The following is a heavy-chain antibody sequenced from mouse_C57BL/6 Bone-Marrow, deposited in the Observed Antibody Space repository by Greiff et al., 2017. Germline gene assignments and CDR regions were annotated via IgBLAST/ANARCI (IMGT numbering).Heavy chain of an antibody. CDR1: GYTFTTYP. CDR3: ARSVDNDPYYAMDY. CDR2: FHPYNDDT. Sequence: QVHVKQSGAELVKPGASVKMSCKASGYTFTTYPIEWMQQNHGKSLAWIGNFHPYNDDTKYNEKFKGKATLTVEKSSSTVYLELSRLTSDDSAVYYCARSVDNDPYYAMDYWGQGTSVTVSS. J-gene: IGHJ4*01. V-gene: IGHV1-47*01. D-gene: IGHD2-4*01.